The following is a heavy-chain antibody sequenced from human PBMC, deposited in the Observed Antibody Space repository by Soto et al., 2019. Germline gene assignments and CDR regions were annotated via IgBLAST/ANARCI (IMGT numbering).Heavy chain of an antibody. D-gene: IGHD3-3*01. CDR3: AAVPYDFWSGYSTYYFDY. CDR1: GFTFTSSA. V-gene: IGHV1-58*01. J-gene: IGHJ4*02. Sequence: SVKVSCKASGFTFTSSAVQWVRQARGQRLEWIGWIVVGSGNTNYAQKFQERVTITRDMSTSTAYMELSSLRSEDTAVYYCAAVPYDFWSGYSTYYFDYWGQGTLVTVSS. CDR2: IVVGSGNT.